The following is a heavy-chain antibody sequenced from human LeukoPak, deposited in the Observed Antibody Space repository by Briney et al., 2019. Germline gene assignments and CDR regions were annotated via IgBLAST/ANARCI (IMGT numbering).Heavy chain of an antibody. Sequence: PSETLSLTCTVSGYSINSVYYWGWIRQPPEKGLEWIGSIHHSGTTYYNPSLKSRVTISVDTSKNQFSLKLSSVTAADTAVYYCARAGIAAAGTWFDPWGQGTLVTVSS. CDR1: GYSINSVYY. CDR3: ARAGIAAAGTWFDP. J-gene: IGHJ5*02. V-gene: IGHV4-38-2*02. CDR2: IHHSGTT. D-gene: IGHD6-13*01.